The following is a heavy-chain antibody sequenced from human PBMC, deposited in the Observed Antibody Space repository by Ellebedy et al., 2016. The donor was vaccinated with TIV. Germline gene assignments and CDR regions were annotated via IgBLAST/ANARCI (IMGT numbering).Heavy chain of an antibody. D-gene: IGHD3-10*01. CDR2: ISYGGGLS. CDR3: ARDRGLWFGELSYYFDY. CDR1: GFTFTSYP. V-gene: IGHV3-30-3*01. Sequence: GESLKISXAASGFTFTSYPLHCVRQAPGKGLARVAVISYGGGLSLYADSVKGRFTISRDDSKNTLYLQMNSLRAEDTAVYYCARDRGLWFGELSYYFDYWGQGTLVTVSA. J-gene: IGHJ4*02.